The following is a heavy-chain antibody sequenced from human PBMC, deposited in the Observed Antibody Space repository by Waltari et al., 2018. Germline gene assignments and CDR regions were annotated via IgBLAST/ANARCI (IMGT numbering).Heavy chain of an antibody. Sequence: QVQLVQSGAEVKKPGSSVKVSCKASGGTFSSYAISWVRQAPGQGLEWMGRIIPIFGTANYAQKFQGRVTITADKSTSTAYMELSSLRSEDTAVYYCARMGGEFTVLGKNNWFDPWGQGTLVTVSS. CDR3: ARMGGEFTVLGKNNWFDP. V-gene: IGHV1-69*08. CDR2: IIPIFGTA. J-gene: IGHJ5*02. CDR1: GGTFSSYA. D-gene: IGHD3-16*01.